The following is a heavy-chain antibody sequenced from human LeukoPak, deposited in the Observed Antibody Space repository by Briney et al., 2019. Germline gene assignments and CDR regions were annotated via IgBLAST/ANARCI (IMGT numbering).Heavy chain of an antibody. CDR1: GFTFSSYG. Sequence: GRSLRLSCAASGFTFSSYGMHWVRQAPGKGLEWVAFISSDGGNKNYADSVKGRFIISRDNSKNTLYLQMNSLRDEDTAVYYCAKDYYYGSGSYQFPGYWGQGTLVTVPS. J-gene: IGHJ4*02. CDR3: AKDYYYGSGSYQFPGY. D-gene: IGHD3-10*01. V-gene: IGHV3-30*18. CDR2: ISSDGGNK.